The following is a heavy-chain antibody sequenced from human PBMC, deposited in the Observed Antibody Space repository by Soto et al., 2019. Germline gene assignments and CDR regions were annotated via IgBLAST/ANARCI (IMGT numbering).Heavy chain of an antibody. V-gene: IGHV3-7*01. D-gene: IGHD1-20*01. CDR2: IKPDGSEQ. J-gene: IGHJ6*02. CDR1: EFTFDKYY. Sequence: GGSLRLSCAASEFTFDKYYMTWVRQAPGKGPEWVANIKPDGSEQYYVDSVKGRFTISRDNANNSLYLQMNSLRAEDTAVYFCARGNWNYYYGFDVWGQGTTVTVFS. CDR3: ARGNWNYYYGFDV.